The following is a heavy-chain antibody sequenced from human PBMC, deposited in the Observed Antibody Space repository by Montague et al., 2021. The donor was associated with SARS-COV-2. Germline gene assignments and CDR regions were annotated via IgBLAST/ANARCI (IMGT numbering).Heavy chain of an antibody. Sequence: SETLSLTCTVSGGSISTYYWSWIRQPPGKGLEWIGYVYYSGSTNYNPSLKSRVTISVDMSKNQFSLILSSVTAADTAVYYCARDNEHYYSPNYYYRMDVWGQGTTVTVSS. V-gene: IGHV4-59*01. CDR1: GGSISTYY. CDR2: VYYSGST. D-gene: IGHD3-22*01. CDR3: ARDNEHYYSPNYYYRMDV. J-gene: IGHJ6*02.